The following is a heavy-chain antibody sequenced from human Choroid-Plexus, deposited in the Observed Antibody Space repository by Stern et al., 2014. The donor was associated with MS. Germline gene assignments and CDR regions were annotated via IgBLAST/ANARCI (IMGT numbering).Heavy chain of an antibody. CDR2: VSYDGSNK. Sequence: DQLVESGGGVVQPGRPLRLSCVASGFTFGSCAMHWVRQAPGKGLEWVAGVSYDGSNKYYADSVKGRFTISRDNSQNTLYMQMSSLRPEDTAVYYCAKDRQYLTXXXXHWGQGSLFTVSS. J-gene: IGHJ4*02. V-gene: IGHV3-30*18. CDR1: GFTFGSCA. CDR3: AKDRQYLTXXXXH. D-gene: IGHD2/OR15-2a*01.